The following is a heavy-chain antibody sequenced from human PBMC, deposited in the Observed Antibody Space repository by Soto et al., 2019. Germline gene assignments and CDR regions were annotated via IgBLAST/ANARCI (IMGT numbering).Heavy chain of an antibody. D-gene: IGHD5-18*01. CDR1: GFTFDDYA. V-gene: IGHV3-9*01. Sequence: EVPLEESGGALVQPGRSLRLSCAASGFTFDDYAMHWVRQVLGKGLEWVSSISCNSGYIGYADSVKGRFTTSRDNAKNSLYLQMNSLRPEDTALYYCVRSKGGYSYGTPFDYWGQGTLVTVSS. CDR2: ISCNSGYI. J-gene: IGHJ4*02. CDR3: VRSKGGYSYGTPFDY.